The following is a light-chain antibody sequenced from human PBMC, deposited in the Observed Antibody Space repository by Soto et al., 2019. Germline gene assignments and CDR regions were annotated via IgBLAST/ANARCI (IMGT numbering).Light chain of an antibody. CDR3: QQSNSWLWT. CDR2: GAS. CDR1: QSVSSK. V-gene: IGKV3-15*01. Sequence: VAMTHPLANLSVYPDVKATLSGRASQSVSSKLAWYQQKPGQAPRLLIYGASTRASGMPARFSGSGSGTDFTLIISSLQSEDSVVYYCQQSNSWLWTFGQGTKVDIK. J-gene: IGKJ1*01.